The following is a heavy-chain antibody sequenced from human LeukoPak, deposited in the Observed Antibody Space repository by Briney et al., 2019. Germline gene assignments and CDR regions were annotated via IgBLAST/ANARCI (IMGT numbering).Heavy chain of an antibody. CDR1: GFTVSSNY. D-gene: IGHD2/OR15-2a*01. CDR3: ARDTWAYYMDV. Sequence: GGSLRLSCAASGFTVSSNYMSWVRQAPGKGLEWVSVIYSGGSTYYADSVKGRFTISRDNSKNTLYLQMNSLRVEDTAVYYCARDTWAYYMDVWGKGTTVTISS. CDR2: IYSGGST. J-gene: IGHJ6*03. V-gene: IGHV3-53*01.